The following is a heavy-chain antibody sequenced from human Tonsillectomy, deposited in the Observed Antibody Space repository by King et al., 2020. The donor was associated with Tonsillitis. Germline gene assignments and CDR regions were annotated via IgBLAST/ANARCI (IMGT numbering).Heavy chain of an antibody. CDR1: GFTFSSYG. CDR2: IWYDGSNK. V-gene: IGHV3-33*08. D-gene: IGHD3-22*01. J-gene: IGHJ4*02. Sequence: VQLVEAGGGVVQPGRYLRLYCAASGFTFSSYGIHWVRQAPGKGLEWVAVIWYDGSNKYYADSVKGRFTISRDNSKNTLYLQMNSLRAEDTAVYYCARDPSTGYYFSKYYFDYWGQGTLVTVSS. CDR3: ARDPSTGYYFSKYYFDY.